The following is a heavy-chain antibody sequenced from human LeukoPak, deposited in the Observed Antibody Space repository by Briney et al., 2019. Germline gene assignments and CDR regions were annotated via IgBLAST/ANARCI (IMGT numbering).Heavy chain of an antibody. CDR1: GFTFSSYS. CDR3: ARDTAYGDGAFDI. CDR2: ISSSSSYI. J-gene: IGHJ3*02. V-gene: IGHV3-21*01. Sequence: GGSLRLSCTASGFTFSSYSMNWVRQAPGKGLEWVSSISSSSSYIYYADSVKGRFTISRDNAKNSLYLQMNSLRAEDTAVYYCARDTAYGDGAFDIWGQGTMVTVSS. D-gene: IGHD4-17*01.